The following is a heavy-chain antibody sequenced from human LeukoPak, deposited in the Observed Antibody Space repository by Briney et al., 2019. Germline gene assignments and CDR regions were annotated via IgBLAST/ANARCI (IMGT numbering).Heavy chain of an antibody. CDR3: ARGAVEATGETYYYYYGMDV. J-gene: IGHJ6*02. Sequence: SETLSLTCAVYGGSFSGYYWSWIRQPPGKGLEWIGEINHSGSTNYNPSLKSRVTISVDTSKNQFSLKLSSVTAADTAVYYCARGAVEATGETYYYYYGMDVWGQGTTVTVSS. V-gene: IGHV4-34*01. D-gene: IGHD1-26*01. CDR2: INHSGST. CDR1: GGSFSGYY.